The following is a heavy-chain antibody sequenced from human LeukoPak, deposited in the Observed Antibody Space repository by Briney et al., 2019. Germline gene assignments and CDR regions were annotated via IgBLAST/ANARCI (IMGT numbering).Heavy chain of an antibody. D-gene: IGHD2-2*01. CDR1: GGTFSSYA. CDR3: ARDSGYCSSTSCTIDY. CDR2: IIPIFGTA. V-gene: IGHV1-69*06. J-gene: IGHJ4*02. Sequence: GSSVKVSCKASGGTFSSYAISWVRQAPGQGLEWMGGIIPIFGTANYAQKFQGRVTITADKSTSTAYMELSSLRSEDTAVYYCARDSGYCSSTSCTIDYWGQGTLVTVSS.